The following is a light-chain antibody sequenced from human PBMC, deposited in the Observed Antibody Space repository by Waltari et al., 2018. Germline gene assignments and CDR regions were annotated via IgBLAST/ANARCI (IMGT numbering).Light chain of an antibody. CDR1: SNYIGGHDF. V-gene: IGLV2-14*03. J-gene: IGLJ3*02. CDR2: DVT. CDR3: FSFTPTSRLAM. Sequence: QSALTQPASVSGSPGQSITISCTGTSNYIGGHDFVSWYQQHPGQAPKLLIYDVTKRASGMSVRFSGSKSGNTASLTISGLQAEDEADYYCFSFTPTSRLAMFAGGTKLTV.